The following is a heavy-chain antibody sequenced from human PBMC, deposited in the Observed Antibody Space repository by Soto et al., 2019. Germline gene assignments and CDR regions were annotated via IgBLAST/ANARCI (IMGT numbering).Heavy chain of an antibody. CDR1: GFPFSSYW. J-gene: IGHJ5*02. Sequence: EVQLVESGGGLVQPGGSLRLSCATSGFPFSSYWMHWVRQAPGKGLVWVSRISEDGSITTYVDSVKGRFTISRDNAQSTLYLQMNSLRAEDTAMYYCARATIPAWGQGTLVTVSS. D-gene: IGHD2-2*02. CDR2: ISEDGSIT. V-gene: IGHV3-74*01. CDR3: ARATIPA.